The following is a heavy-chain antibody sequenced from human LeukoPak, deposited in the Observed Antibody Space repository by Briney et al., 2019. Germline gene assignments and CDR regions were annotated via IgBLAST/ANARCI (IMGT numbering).Heavy chain of an antibody. V-gene: IGHV3-23*01. CDR3: AKGPYSSGWSNYFDY. Sequence: AGSLRLTCAASGFSFSNYAMSWVRQAPGKGLEWVSAISGSGGSTYYADSVKGRFTISRDNTKNTLYLQMNSLRAEDTAVYYCAKGPYSSGWSNYFDYWGQGTLVTVSS. CDR1: GFSFSNYA. CDR2: ISGSGGST. D-gene: IGHD6-19*01. J-gene: IGHJ4*02.